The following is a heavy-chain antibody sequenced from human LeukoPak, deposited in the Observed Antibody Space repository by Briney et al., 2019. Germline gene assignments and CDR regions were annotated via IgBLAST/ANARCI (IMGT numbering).Heavy chain of an antibody. V-gene: IGHV3-21*01. D-gene: IGHD6-13*01. CDR2: ISSSESAT. Sequence: GGSLRLSCAASGFSFSSSNMDWVRQAPGKGLEWVSSISSSESATYYTDPVRGRFTISRDNTKNSLYLQMNSLRADDTAIYFCAKEGRSTTPGYWGQGTLVTVSS. CDR3: AKEGRSTTPGY. CDR1: GFSFSSSN. J-gene: IGHJ4*02.